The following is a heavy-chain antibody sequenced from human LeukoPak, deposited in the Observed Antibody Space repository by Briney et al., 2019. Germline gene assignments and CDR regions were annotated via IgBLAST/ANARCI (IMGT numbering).Heavy chain of an antibody. CDR1: GGTFSSYA. V-gene: IGHV1-69*01. CDR2: IIPIFGTA. D-gene: IGHD3-3*01. Sequence: SVKVSCKASGGTFSSYAISWVRQAPGQGLEWMGGIIPIFGTANYAQKFQGRVTITADESTSTAYMELSSLRSEDTAVYYRATENYDFWSGYGTYYMDVWGKGTTVTVSS. J-gene: IGHJ6*03. CDR3: ATENYDFWSGYGTYYMDV.